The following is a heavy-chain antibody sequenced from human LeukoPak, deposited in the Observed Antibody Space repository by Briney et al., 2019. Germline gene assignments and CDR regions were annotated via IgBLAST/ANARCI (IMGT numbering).Heavy chain of an antibody. Sequence: GGSLRLSCAASRFTFSNYVMTWVRQTRGKGLEWVSGITGSGNIIYYADSVEGRFTISRDNSKNTFYLQMNSLKVEDTAVYYCTNLLYWGQGTLLTVSS. V-gene: IGHV3-23*01. CDR3: TNLLY. CDR1: RFTFSNYV. CDR2: ITGSGNII. J-gene: IGHJ4*02. D-gene: IGHD3-10*01.